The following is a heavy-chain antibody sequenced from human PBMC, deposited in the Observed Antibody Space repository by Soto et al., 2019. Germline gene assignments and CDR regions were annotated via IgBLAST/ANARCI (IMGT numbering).Heavy chain of an antibody. CDR2: IIPILGIA. CDR1: GGTFSSYT. Sequence: SVKVSCKASGGTFSSYTISWVRQAPGQGLEWMGRIIPILGIANYAQKFQGRVTITADKSTSTAYMELSSLRSEDTAVYYCVSSLGYCSGGSCSTFDYWGQGTLVTVSS. D-gene: IGHD2-15*01. CDR3: VSSLGYCSGGSCSTFDY. J-gene: IGHJ4*02. V-gene: IGHV1-69*02.